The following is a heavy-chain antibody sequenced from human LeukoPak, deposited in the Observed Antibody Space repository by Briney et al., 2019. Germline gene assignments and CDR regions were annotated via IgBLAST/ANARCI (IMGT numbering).Heavy chain of an antibody. CDR1: GFTFSGSS. D-gene: IGHD2/OR15-2a*01. Sequence: PGRSLRLSCAASGFTFSGSSMHWVRQASGKGLEWVAVIWYDGSNKNYVDSVKGRFTISRDNPKNTLYLQMNSLRAEDTAVYYCTRGKNFRADAFDIWGQGTMVTVSS. CDR2: IWYDGSNK. CDR3: TRGKNFRADAFDI. J-gene: IGHJ3*02. V-gene: IGHV3-33*01.